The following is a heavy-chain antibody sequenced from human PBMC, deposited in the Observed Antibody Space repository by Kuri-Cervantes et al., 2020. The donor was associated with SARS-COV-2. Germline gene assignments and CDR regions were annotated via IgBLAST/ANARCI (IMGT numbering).Heavy chain of an antibody. CDR2: IIPIFGTA. Sequence: SVKVSCKASGGTFSSYAISWVRQAPGQGLEWMGGIIPIFGTANYAQKFQGRVTITADESTSTAYMELSSLRSEDTAVYYCATTPLRSGHYIPPYYWGQGTLVTVSS. D-gene: IGHD3-3*01. J-gene: IGHJ4*02. CDR1: GGTFSSYA. V-gene: IGHV1-69*13. CDR3: ATTPLRSGHYIPPYY.